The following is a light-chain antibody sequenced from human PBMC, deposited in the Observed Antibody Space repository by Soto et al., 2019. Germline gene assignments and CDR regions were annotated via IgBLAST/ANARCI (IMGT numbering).Light chain of an antibody. CDR3: QSYDSSLSGV. CDR2: GNS. CDR1: SSNIGAGYD. V-gene: IGLV1-40*01. J-gene: IGLJ1*01. Sequence: QLVLTQPPSVSGAPGQRVTISCTGSSSNIGAGYDVHWYQQLPGTAPKLLIYGNSNRPSGVPDRFSASKSGTSASLAITGLQAEDEADYYCQSYDSSLSGVFGTGTKVTVL.